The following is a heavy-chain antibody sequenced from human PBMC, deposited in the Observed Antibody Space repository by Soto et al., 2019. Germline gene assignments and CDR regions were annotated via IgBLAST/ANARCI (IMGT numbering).Heavy chain of an antibody. V-gene: IGHV4-30-4*01. Sequence: SETLSLTCTVSGGSISSGDYYWSWIRQPPGKGLEWIGYIYYSGSTYYNPSLKSRVTISVDTSKNQFSLKLSSVTAADTAVYYCARCYHDSSGYYYIAYWGQGTLLTVFS. CDR1: GGSISSGDYY. CDR3: ARCYHDSSGYYYIAY. D-gene: IGHD3-22*01. CDR2: IYYSGST. J-gene: IGHJ4*02.